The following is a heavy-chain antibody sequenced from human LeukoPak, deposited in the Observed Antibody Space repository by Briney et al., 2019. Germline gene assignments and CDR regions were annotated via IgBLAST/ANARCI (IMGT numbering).Heavy chain of an antibody. CDR2: INHSGST. V-gene: IGHV4-34*01. CDR3: ARRYSSSWYTLFDY. CDR1: GFTFSNAW. J-gene: IGHJ4*02. Sequence: GSLRLSCAASGFTFSNAWMSWVRQAPGKGLEWIGEINHSGSTNYNPSLKSRVTISVDTSKNQFSLKLSSVTAADTAVYYCARRYSSSWYTLFDYWGQGTLVTVSS. D-gene: IGHD6-13*01.